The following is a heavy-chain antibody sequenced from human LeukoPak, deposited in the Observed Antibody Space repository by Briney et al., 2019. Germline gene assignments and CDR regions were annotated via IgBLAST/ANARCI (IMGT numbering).Heavy chain of an antibody. D-gene: IGHD2-2*01. CDR3: ARSQLQLLRFDD. V-gene: IGHV6-1*01. Sequence: SQTLSLTCVISGDSVSSKYVAWSWIRQSPSRGLEWLGKTYYRTKWNTEYADSVKGRITISGDTSKNQCSLQLNSVSLEDAGIYYCARSQLQLLRFDDWGPGTLVTVSS. CDR1: GDSVSSKYVA. CDR2: TYYRTKWNT. J-gene: IGHJ4*02.